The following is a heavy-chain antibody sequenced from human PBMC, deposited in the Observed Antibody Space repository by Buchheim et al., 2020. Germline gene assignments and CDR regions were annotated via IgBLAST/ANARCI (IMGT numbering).Heavy chain of an antibody. D-gene: IGHD4-17*01. Sequence: QLQLQESGPGLVKPSETLSLTCTVSGGSISSSSYYWGWIRQPPGKGLEWIGSIYYSGSTYYNPSLKSRVTISVDTPKNQFSLKLSSVTAAETAVYYCARQSLKDYGDTFSYYYGMDVWGQGTT. CDR3: ARQSLKDYGDTFSYYYGMDV. CDR2: IYYSGST. V-gene: IGHV4-39*01. CDR1: GGSISSSSYY. J-gene: IGHJ6*02.